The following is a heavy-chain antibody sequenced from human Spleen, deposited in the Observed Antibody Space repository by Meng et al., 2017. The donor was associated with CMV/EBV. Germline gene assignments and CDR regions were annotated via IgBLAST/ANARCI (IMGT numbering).Heavy chain of an antibody. V-gene: IGHV4-34*01. D-gene: IGHD6-19*01. CDR2: SNDSGST. CDR1: SGYFSENY. CDR3: AREQWLAHYYDS. Sequence: CAVYSGYFSENYWNWISQSPGKGLEWLGKSNDSGSTKYNPSRKGRVTISVDTSKNQFSLMLSSVTAADTAMYYCAREQWLAHYYDSWGQGTLVTVSS. J-gene: IGHJ4*02.